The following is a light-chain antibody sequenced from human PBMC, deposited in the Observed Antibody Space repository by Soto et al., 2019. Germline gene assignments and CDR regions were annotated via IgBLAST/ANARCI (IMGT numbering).Light chain of an antibody. CDR3: SSYTTSSTRV. Sequence: QSALTQPASVSGSPGQSITISCTGTSSDVGAYDFVSWYQQHPDKAPKLMIYEVRNRPSGVSNRFSGSKSVNTATLTISGLQAEDEADYYGSSYTTSSTRVFGTGTKLTVL. J-gene: IGLJ1*01. CDR2: EVR. V-gene: IGLV2-14*03. CDR1: SSDVGAYDF.